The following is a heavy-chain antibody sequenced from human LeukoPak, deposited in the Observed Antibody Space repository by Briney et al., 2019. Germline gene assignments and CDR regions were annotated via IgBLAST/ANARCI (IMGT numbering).Heavy chain of an antibody. CDR1: GFTVSSNY. J-gene: IGHJ3*02. D-gene: IGHD2-2*03. V-gene: IGHV3-66*04. CDR2: IYSDGDT. CDR3: ARHQGGWITGGFDI. Sequence: GGSLRLSCAASGFTVSSNYMNWVRQAPGKGLEWVSIIYSDGDTYYTDSVKGRFTISRDNSRNTLYLQMNSLRAEDTAMYYCARHQGGWITGGFDIWGQGTLVTVSS.